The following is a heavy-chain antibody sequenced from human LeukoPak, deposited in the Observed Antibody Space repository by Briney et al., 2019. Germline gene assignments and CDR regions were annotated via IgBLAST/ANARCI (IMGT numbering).Heavy chain of an antibody. D-gene: IGHD5-24*01. CDR1: GGSINSRSYY. V-gene: IGHV4-39*01. J-gene: IGHJ5*02. Sequence: SETLSLTCTVSGGSINSRSYYWGWIRQPPGEGLEWIGSIYYSGSTYHNPSLKSRVTISVDTSKNQLSLKLSFVTAADTAVYYCAFRRDGYKGGNWFDPWGQGTLVTVSS. CDR3: AFRRDGYKGGNWFDP. CDR2: IYYSGST.